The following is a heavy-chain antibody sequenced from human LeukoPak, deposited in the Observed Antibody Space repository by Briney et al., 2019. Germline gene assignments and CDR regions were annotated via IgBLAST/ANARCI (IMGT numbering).Heavy chain of an antibody. CDR1: GFTFSRYW. CDR2: ISDDENNK. CDR3: AKQKKGYSYGYYYYMDV. V-gene: IGHV3-30*18. J-gene: IGHJ6*03. D-gene: IGHD5-18*01. Sequence: GGSLRLSCAASGFTFSRYWMSWVRQAPGKGLEWVAVISDDENNKSYADSVRGRFTISRDNSKNTLYLQMNSLRGEDTAVYYCAKQKKGYSYGYYYYMDVWGKGTTVTVSS.